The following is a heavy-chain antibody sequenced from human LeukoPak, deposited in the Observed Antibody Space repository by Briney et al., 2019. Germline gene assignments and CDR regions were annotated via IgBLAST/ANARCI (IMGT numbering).Heavy chain of an antibody. Sequence: PSETLSLTCTVSGGSISSGGYYWSWIRQHPGKGLEWIGYIYYSGSTYYNPSLKSRVTISVDTSKNQFSLKLGSVTAADTAVYYCARAGIMVYAMNSNRKIDYWGQGTLVTVSS. CDR3: ARAGIMVYAMNSNRKIDY. J-gene: IGHJ4*02. V-gene: IGHV4-31*03. D-gene: IGHD2-8*01. CDR1: GGSISSGGYY. CDR2: IYYSGST.